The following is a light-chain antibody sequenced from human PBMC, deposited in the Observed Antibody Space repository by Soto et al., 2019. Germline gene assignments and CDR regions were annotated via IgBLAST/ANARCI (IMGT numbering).Light chain of an antibody. CDR2: ATS. V-gene: IGKV1-39*01. J-gene: IGKJ3*01. Sequence: DIQMTQSPSSLSASVGDRVTITCRASQGVSAYLLWYQQRQGKAPKLLIYATSNLLVGVPSRFSGSGSGTNFTLTINRLEPEDFAVYYCQQYNGDPLTFGHGTKVDVK. CDR1: QGVSAY. CDR3: QQYNGDPLT.